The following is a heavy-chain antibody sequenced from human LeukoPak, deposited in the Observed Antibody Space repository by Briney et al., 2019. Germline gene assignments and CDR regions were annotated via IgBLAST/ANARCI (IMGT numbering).Heavy chain of an antibody. V-gene: IGHV4-30-4*01. CDR2: IYYSGST. CDR3: ARASSSTSSHFDY. D-gene: IGHD2-2*01. CDR1: GGSFSGYY. J-gene: IGHJ4*02. Sequence: SETLSLTCDVYGGSFSGYYWSWIRQPPGKGLEWIGYIYYSGSTYYNPSLKSRVTISVDTSKNQFSLKLSSVTAADTAVYYCARASSSTSSHFDYWGQGTLVTVSS.